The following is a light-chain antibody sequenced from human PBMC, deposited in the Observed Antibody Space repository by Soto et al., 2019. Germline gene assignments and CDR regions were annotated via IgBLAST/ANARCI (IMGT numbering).Light chain of an antibody. CDR3: QQYASSPLT. V-gene: IGKV3D-20*01. CDR2: DAS. CDR1: QSVSNSY. J-gene: IGKJ4*01. Sequence: EIVMTQSPATLSLSPGERATLSCGASQSVSNSYLAWYQQKPGLAPRLLMYDASSRATGIPDRFSGSGSGTDFTLTISRLEPEDFAVYFCQQYASSPLTFGGGTKVDIK.